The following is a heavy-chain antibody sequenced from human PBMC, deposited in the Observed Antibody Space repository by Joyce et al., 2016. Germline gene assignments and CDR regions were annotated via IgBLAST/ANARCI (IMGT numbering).Heavy chain of an antibody. CDR2: ISDTSYDI. CDR1: GSTFSTSS. D-gene: IGHD3-16*01. Sequence: QLVASGGGVVKPGGFLRLSCEASGSTFSTSSRSWCRQAPGKGLEWLAAISDTSYDIFHAETVRGRFTVSRDNAKKTLYLQMNSLRAEDSAVFYCARGGISYYYAMDVWGQGTTVTVSS. V-gene: IGHV3-21*01. J-gene: IGHJ6*02. CDR3: ARGGISYYYAMDV.